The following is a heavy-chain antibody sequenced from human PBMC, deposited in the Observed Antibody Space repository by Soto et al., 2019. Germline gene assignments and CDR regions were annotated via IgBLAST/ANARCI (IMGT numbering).Heavy chain of an antibody. J-gene: IGHJ4*02. V-gene: IGHV1-69*01. CDR2: IIPIFDAT. CDR3: ARDLTYVRRS. D-gene: IGHD2-8*01. CDR1: GGTFSRHS. Sequence: QVQMVQSGAEVKKPGSSARVSCKVSGGTFSRHSISWVRQAPGQGLEWMGGIIPIFDATQYAQKFQGRLTITADEATTTFHMDLSGLRSEDTVRLYCARDLTYVRRSWGQGTVVTVS.